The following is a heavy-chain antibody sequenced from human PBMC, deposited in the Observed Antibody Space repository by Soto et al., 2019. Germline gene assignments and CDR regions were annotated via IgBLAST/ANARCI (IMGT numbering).Heavy chain of an antibody. CDR2: IRSKANSYAT. CDR1: GFTFSGSA. D-gene: IGHD3-16*02. CDR3: TRSRTTFGGIIANYYYYYMDV. Sequence: GGSLRLSCAASGFTFSGSAMHWVRQASGKGLEWVGRIRSKANSYATAYAASVKGRFTISRDDSKNTAYLQMNSLKTEDTAVYYCTRSRTTFGGIIANYYYYYMDVWGKGTTVTVSS. V-gene: IGHV3-73*01. J-gene: IGHJ6*03.